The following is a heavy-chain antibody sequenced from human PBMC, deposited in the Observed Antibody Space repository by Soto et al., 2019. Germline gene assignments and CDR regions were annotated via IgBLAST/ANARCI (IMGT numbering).Heavy chain of an antibody. CDR3: ARGQVKLRFLEWFPLDV. CDR2: IYYSGST. Sequence: LSLTCTVSGGSISSYYWSWIRQPPGKGLEWIGYIYYSGSTNYNPSLKSRVTISVDTSKNQFSLKLSSVTAADTAVYYCARGQVKLRFLEWFPLDVWGQGTTVTVSS. J-gene: IGHJ6*02. V-gene: IGHV4-59*01. CDR1: GGSISSYY. D-gene: IGHD3-3*01.